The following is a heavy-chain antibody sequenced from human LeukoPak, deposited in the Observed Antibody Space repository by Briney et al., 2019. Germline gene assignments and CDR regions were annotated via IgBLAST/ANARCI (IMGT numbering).Heavy chain of an antibody. CDR1: GGSISSSSYY. V-gene: IGHV4-39*07. CDR3: ARGAQLWLLDY. CDR2: INHSGST. D-gene: IGHD5-18*01. Sequence: SETLSLTCTVSGGSISSSSYYWSWIRQPPGKGLEWIGEINHSGSTNYNPSLKSRVSISVDTSKNQFSLKLSSVTAADTAVYYCARGAQLWLLDYWGQGTLVTVSS. J-gene: IGHJ4*02.